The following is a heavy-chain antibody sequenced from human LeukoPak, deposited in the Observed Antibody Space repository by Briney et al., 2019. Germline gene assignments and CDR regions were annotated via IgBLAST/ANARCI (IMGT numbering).Heavy chain of an antibody. CDR2: ISYDGSNK. CDR1: GFTFSSYG. D-gene: IGHD5-18*01. J-gene: IGHJ4*02. Sequence: PGGSLRLSCAASGFTFSSYGMHWVRQAPGKGLEWVAVISYDGSNKYYADSVKGRFTISGDNSKNTLYLQMNSLRAEDTAVYYCAWGYSYGEGGFDYWGQGTLVTVSS. CDR3: AWGYSYGEGGFDY. V-gene: IGHV3-30*03.